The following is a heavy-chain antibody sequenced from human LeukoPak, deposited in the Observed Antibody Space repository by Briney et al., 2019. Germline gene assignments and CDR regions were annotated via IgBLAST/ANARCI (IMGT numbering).Heavy chain of an antibody. Sequence: SETLSLTCTVSGGSISSYYWSWIRQPAGKGLEWIGRIYTSGSTNYNPSLKSRVTISVDTSKSQFSLKLSSLTAADTAVYYCARGGGYSSSWSYWGQGTLVTVSS. CDR3: ARGGGYSSSWSY. J-gene: IGHJ4*02. CDR1: GGSISSYY. D-gene: IGHD6-13*01. V-gene: IGHV4-4*07. CDR2: IYTSGST.